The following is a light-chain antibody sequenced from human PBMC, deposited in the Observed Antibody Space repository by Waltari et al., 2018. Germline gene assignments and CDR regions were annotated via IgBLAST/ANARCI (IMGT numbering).Light chain of an antibody. V-gene: IGKV1-5*03. J-gene: IGKJ1*01. CDR2: KAS. CDR1: QSISSW. Sequence: DIQMTQSPSTLSASVGDRVTITGRASQSISSWLAWYQQKPGKAPKILIYKASRLESGVPSRFSGSGSGTEFTLTISSLQPDDFATYYCQQYNSYSWTFGQGTKVEIK. CDR3: QQYNSYSWT.